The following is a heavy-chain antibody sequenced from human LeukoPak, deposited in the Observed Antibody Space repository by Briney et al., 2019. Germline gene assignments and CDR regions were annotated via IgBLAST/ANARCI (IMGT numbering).Heavy chain of an antibody. V-gene: IGHV4-31*03. CDR1: GGSINSGGYY. Sequence: SETLSLTCTVSGGSINSGGYYWSWIRQHPGKGLEWIGYIYYSGSTYYNPSLKSRVTISIDTSKNQFSLKLSSVTAADTAVYYCARDGGYCSGGNCFDAFGIWGQGTMVTVSS. J-gene: IGHJ3*02. D-gene: IGHD2-15*01. CDR2: IYYSGST. CDR3: ARDGGYCSGGNCFDAFGI.